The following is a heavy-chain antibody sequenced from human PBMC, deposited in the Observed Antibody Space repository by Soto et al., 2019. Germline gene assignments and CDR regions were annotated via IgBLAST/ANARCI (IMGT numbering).Heavy chain of an antibody. CDR2: ISGSGGST. CDR3: AKEEYSGYVSTFDY. Sequence: GGSLIVSCGACGLNIGSYGMSWVRKKKGKGLEWVSAISGSGGSTYYADSVKGRFTISRDNSNNTLYLQMNSLRAEDTAVYYCAKEEYSGYVSTFDYWVQGTLVTVSS. V-gene: IGHV3-23*01. CDR1: GLNIGSYG. J-gene: IGHJ4*02. D-gene: IGHD5-12*01.